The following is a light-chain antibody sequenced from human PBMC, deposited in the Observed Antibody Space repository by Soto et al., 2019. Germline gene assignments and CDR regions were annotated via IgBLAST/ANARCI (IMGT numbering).Light chain of an antibody. CDR3: CSFAGSNTFV. J-gene: IGLJ1*01. Sequence: QSALTQPASVSGSPGQSITISCTGTSSDVGAYNYVSWYQQQSGKAPKLMIHEVSNRPSGVSNRFSGSKSGNTASLTISGLQAEDEADYYCCSFAGSNTFVFGTGTKVTVL. CDR2: EVS. CDR1: SSDVGAYNY. V-gene: IGLV2-23*02.